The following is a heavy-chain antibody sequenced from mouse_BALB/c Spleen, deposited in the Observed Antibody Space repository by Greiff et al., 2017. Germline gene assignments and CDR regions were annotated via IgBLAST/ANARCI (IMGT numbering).Heavy chain of an antibody. Sequence: VKLMESGAELVRPGVSVKISCKGSGYTFTDYAMHWVKQSHAKSLEWIGVISTYYGDASYNQKFKGKATMTVDKSSSTAYMELARLTSEDSAIYYCARGSLLRLHYFDYWGQGTTLTVSS. CDR2: ISTYYGDA. D-gene: IGHD1-2*01. V-gene: IGHV1S137*01. J-gene: IGHJ2*01. CDR1: GYTFTDYA. CDR3: ARGSLLRLHYFDY.